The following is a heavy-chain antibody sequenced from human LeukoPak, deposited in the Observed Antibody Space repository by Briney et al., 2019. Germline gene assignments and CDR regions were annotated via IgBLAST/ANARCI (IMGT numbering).Heavy chain of an antibody. CDR3: ANRGWFGPDY. CDR2: ISGSGGST. J-gene: IGHJ4*02. V-gene: IGHV3-23*01. D-gene: IGHD3-16*01. CDR1: GFSFSSYA. Sequence: GGSLRLSCAASGFSFSSYAMSWVREAPGKGLEWVSAISGSGGSTYYADSVKGRFTISRDNSKNTLYLQMNSLRAEDTAVYYCANRGWFGPDYWGQGTLVIVSS.